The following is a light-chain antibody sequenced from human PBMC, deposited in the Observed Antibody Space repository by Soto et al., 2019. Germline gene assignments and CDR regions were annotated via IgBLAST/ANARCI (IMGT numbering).Light chain of an antibody. CDR1: QTINSF. V-gene: IGKV1-39*01. J-gene: IGKJ1*01. CDR3: QKSYSSVRT. Sequence: DIQMTQSPSSLSASVGDRVTITCRASQTINSFLNWYQQKPGKAPKLLIYGASNLQSGVPSRFSGSGSGPDFTLTISSLQPEDFAVYYCQKSYSSVRTFGQGTKVEVK. CDR2: GAS.